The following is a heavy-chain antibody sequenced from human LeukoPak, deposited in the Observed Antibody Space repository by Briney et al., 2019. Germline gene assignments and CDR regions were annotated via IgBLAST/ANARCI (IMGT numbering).Heavy chain of an antibody. Sequence: GGSLRLSCAASGFTVSSNYMSWVRQAPGKGLEWGSVIYSGGSTYYADSVKGRFTISRDNSKNTLYLQMNSLRAEDTAVYYCARGPLAVLDYYYYGMDVWGQGTTVTVSS. CDR3: ARGPLAVLDYYYYGMDV. CDR1: GFTVSSNY. CDR2: IYSGGST. D-gene: IGHD2-8*02. V-gene: IGHV3-66*01. J-gene: IGHJ6*02.